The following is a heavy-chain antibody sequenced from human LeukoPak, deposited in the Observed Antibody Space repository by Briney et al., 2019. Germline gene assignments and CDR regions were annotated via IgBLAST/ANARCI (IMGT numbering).Heavy chain of an antibody. CDR1: GYTFTSYY. CDR2: INPSGGST. CDR3: ARGLYCSSTSCYVLAYYYGMDV. Sequence: ASVKVSCTASGYTFTSYYMHWVRQAPGQGLEWMGIINPSGGSTSYAQKFQGRVTMTRDTSTSTVYMELSSLRSEDTAVYYCARGLYCSSTSCYVLAYYYGMDVWGQGTTVTVSS. V-gene: IGHV1-46*01. D-gene: IGHD2-2*01. J-gene: IGHJ6*02.